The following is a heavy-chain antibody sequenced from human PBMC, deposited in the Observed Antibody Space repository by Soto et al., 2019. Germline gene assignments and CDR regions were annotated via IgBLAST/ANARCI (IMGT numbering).Heavy chain of an antibody. V-gene: IGHV1-3*01. D-gene: IGHD6-13*01. Sequence: QVQLVQSGAEVKKPGASVKVSCKASGYTFTSYAMHWVRQAPGQRLEWMGWINAGNGNTKYSQKLQGRVTITRDTFASTAYMELSSLRSEDTAVYFCARGAAAGVRGGTNWFDPWSQGTLVTVSS. CDR3: ARGAAAGVRGGTNWFDP. CDR2: INAGNGNT. CDR1: GYTFTSYA. J-gene: IGHJ5*02.